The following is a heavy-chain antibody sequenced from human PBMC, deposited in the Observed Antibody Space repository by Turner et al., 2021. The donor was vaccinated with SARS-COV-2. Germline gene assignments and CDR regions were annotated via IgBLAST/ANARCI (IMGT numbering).Heavy chain of an antibody. J-gene: IGHJ6*02. Sequence: EVQLLESGGGLVQPGGTLRLSCAASGFTFSNYAMSWVRQAPGKGLEWVSAIRGSGGSTFYADSVKGRFTISRDNSKNTLYLQMNSLRAEDTAVYYCARDLMEVGGMDVWGQGTTVTFSS. CDR1: GFTFSNYA. CDR3: ARDLMEVGGMDV. V-gene: IGHV3-23*01. CDR2: IRGSGGST. D-gene: IGHD3-3*01.